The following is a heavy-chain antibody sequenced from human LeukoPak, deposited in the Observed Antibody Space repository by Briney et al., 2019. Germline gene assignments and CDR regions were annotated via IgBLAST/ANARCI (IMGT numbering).Heavy chain of an antibody. V-gene: IGHV1-2*02. CDR1: GGTFISYA. J-gene: IGHJ4*02. CDR3: ARGPPSSPYYYDSSGYYPFDY. Sequence: ASVKVSCKASGGTFISYAISWVRQAPGQGLEWLGGINPNSGGTNYAQKFQGRVTMTRDTSISTAYMELSRLRSDDTAVYYCARGPPSSPYYYDSSGYYPFDYWGQGTLVTVSS. CDR2: INPNSGGT. D-gene: IGHD3-22*01.